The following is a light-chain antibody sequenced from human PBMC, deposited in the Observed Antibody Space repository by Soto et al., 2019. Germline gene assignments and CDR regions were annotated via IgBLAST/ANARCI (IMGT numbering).Light chain of an antibody. CDR3: CSCAGGYTGV. CDR2: DVS. Sequence: QSALTQPRSVSGSPGQSVTISCTGTSSDVGGYDYVSWYQQHPGKAPKLMIYDVSRRPSGVPDRFSGSKSGNTASLTISGLQAEDEADYYCCSCAGGYTGVFGGGTKLTVL. V-gene: IGLV2-11*01. J-gene: IGLJ2*01. CDR1: SSDVGGYDY.